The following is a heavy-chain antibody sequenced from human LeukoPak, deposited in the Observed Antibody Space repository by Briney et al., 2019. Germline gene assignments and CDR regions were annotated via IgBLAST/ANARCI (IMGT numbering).Heavy chain of an antibody. CDR2: ISPSGSAI. CDR1: GFTFSSYS. D-gene: IGHD5-24*01. Sequence: GGSLRLSCAASGFTFSSYSLNWVRQAPGKGLEWVSYISPSGSAIYYADSVKGRFTVSRDNSKNTLYLQMNSLRAEDTAVYYCAKSGYNRFDYWGQGTLVTVSS. J-gene: IGHJ4*02. V-gene: IGHV3-48*01. CDR3: AKSGYNRFDY.